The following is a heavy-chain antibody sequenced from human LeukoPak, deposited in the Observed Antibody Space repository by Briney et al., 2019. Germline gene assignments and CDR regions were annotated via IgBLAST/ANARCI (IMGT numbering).Heavy chain of an antibody. D-gene: IGHD5-18*01. CDR3: ARADTAMVNTHWFDP. V-gene: IGHV4-59*08. CDR2: IYYSGST. Sequence: SETLSLTCTVSGGSISSYYWSWIRQPPGKGLEWIGYIYYSGSTTYNPSLKSRATISVDTSKNQFSLKLSSVTAADTAVYYCARADTAMVNTHWFDPRGQGTLVTVSS. CDR1: GGSISSYY. J-gene: IGHJ5*02.